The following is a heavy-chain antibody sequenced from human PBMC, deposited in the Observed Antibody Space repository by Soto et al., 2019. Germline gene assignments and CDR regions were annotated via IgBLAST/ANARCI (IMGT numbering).Heavy chain of an antibody. V-gene: IGHV4-30-4*01. CDR1: GGSISSGDYY. Sequence: QVQLQESGPGLVKPSQTLSLTCTVSGGSISSGDYYWSWIRQPPGKGLEWIGYIYYSGSTYYNPSLKSRVTISVDTSKNQFSLKLSSVTAADTAVYYCAREAFCTNGLCYRVDPWGQGTLVTVSS. J-gene: IGHJ5*02. CDR2: IYYSGST. CDR3: AREAFCTNGLCYRVDP. D-gene: IGHD2-8*01.